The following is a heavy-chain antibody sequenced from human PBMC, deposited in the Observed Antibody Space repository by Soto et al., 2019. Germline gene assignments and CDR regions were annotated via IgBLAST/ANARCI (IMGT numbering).Heavy chain of an antibody. J-gene: IGHJ4*02. CDR3: AHRHGSSGSYYFDY. CDR1: GFSLSTSGVS. V-gene: IGHV2-5*02. D-gene: IGHD3-10*01. CDR2: IYWDGNK. Sequence: QITLKESGPTLVKPTQTLTLTCTFSGFSLSTSGVSVAWIRQPPGKALEWLALIYWDGNKRYSPSLESRLTITKDTSKNQVVLTMTYMYPVDTATYYCAHRHGSSGSYYFDYWGPGTLVTVSS.